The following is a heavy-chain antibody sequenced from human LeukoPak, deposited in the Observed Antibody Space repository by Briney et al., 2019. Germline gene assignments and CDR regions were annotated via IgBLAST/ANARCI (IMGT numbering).Heavy chain of an antibody. CDR1: GYSISSGYY. CDR3: ARRRQSWNQYNWFDP. J-gene: IGHJ5*02. CDR2: IYHSGST. Sequence: SETLSPTCTVSGYSISSGYYWGWIRQPPGKGLEWIGSIYHSGSTYYNPSLKSRVTISVDTSKNQFSLKLSSVTAADTAVYYCARRRQSWNQYNWFDPWGQGTLVTVSS. D-gene: IGHD1-1*01. V-gene: IGHV4-38-2*02.